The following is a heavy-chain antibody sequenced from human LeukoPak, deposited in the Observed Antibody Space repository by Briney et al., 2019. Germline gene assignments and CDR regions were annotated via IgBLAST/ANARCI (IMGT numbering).Heavy chain of an antibody. CDR3: ARRSYIAAAGTGVDY. CDR1: GFTFSSYA. D-gene: IGHD6-13*01. J-gene: IGHJ4*02. V-gene: IGHV3-30*04. CDR2: ISDDGSNK. Sequence: PGRSLRLSCAASGFTFSSYAMHWVRQAPGKGLEWVAVISDDGSNKYYADSVKGRFTISRDNSKNTLYLQMNSLRAEDTAVYYCARRSYIAAAGTGVDYWGQGTLVTVSS.